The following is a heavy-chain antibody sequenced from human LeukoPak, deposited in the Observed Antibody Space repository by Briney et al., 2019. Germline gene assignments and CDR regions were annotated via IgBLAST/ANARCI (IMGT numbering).Heavy chain of an antibody. CDR1: GGLISRIEYY. V-gene: IGHV4-30-4*01. J-gene: IGHJ4*02. D-gene: IGHD1-26*01. CDR3: ASVSVWELATHPGGSFDY. CDR2: IYHTGTT. Sequence: PSQTLSLTCTVSGGLISRIEYYWSWIRQSPVKGLEWLGHIYHTGTTLYSPHLNNRLTVSVDSSRNQFSLTLNSVTAADTAVYYCASVSVWELATHPGGSFDYWGRGILVTVSS.